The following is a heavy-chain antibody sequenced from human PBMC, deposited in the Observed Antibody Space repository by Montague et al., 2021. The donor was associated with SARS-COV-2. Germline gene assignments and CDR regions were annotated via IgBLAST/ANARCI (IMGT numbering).Heavy chain of an antibody. Sequence: SLRLSCAASGFTFSSYAMHWVRQAPGKGLEWVAVISYDGSNKYYADSVKGRFTISRDNSKNTLYLQMNSLRAEDTAVYYCARVRGGAAAGFDYWGQGTLVTVS. D-gene: IGHD6-13*01. CDR3: ARVRGGAAAGFDY. V-gene: IGHV3-30*04. J-gene: IGHJ4*02. CDR2: ISYDGSNK. CDR1: GFTFSSYA.